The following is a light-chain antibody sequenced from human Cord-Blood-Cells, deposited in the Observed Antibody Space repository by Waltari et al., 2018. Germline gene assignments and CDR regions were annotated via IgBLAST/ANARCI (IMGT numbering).Light chain of an antibody. Sequence: QSALTKPAPVSWSPGPSLTLSCPGTRSDVGGCYHVPWYQQHPGNAPKLLSYDVSNRPSGVSNRFSGSKSGNTASLTISGLQAEDEADYYCSSYTSSSTLVFGGGTKLTVL. J-gene: IGLJ2*01. CDR1: RSDVGGCYH. CDR3: SSYTSSSTLV. V-gene: IGLV2-14*01. CDR2: DVS.